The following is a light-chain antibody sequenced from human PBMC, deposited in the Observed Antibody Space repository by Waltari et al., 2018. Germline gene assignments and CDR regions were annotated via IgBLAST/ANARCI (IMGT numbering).Light chain of an antibody. Sequence: EIVLTQSPDILSLSPGETATLSCRASQRVSNYLAWYQQKLGQAPRLLIYDASTRAPGLPARFSGSGSGTDFTLTISGLEPEDFAVYFCQQRFNWPPLTFGGGTKVEIK. CDR1: QRVSNY. CDR2: DAS. V-gene: IGKV3-11*01. CDR3: QQRFNWPPLT. J-gene: IGKJ4*01.